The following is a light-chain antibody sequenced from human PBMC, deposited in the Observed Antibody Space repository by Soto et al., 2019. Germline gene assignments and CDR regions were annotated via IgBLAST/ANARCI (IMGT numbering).Light chain of an antibody. J-gene: IGKJ5*01. CDR1: QSITNY. CDR2: DAS. V-gene: IGKV1-33*01. CDR3: QQYSHLIT. Sequence: DIQMTQSPSALSASVGEIVTITCRASQSITNYLNWYQHKPGKAPKLLIYDASNLETGVPSRFSGSGSGTDFTFTISSLQPEDIATYYCQQYSHLITFGQGTRLEIK.